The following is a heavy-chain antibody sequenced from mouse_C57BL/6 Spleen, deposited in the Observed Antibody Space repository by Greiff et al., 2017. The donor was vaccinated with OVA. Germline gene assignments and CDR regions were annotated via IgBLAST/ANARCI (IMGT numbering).Heavy chain of an antibody. CDR3: ARYPLYGQGGYFDV. CDR1: GYAFTNYL. Sequence: QVQLQQSGAELVRPGTSVKVSCKASGYAFTNYLIEWVKQRPGQGLEWIGVINPGSGGTNYNEKFKGKATLTADKSSSTAYMQLSSLTSEDSTVYVCARYPLYGQGGYFDVWGTGTTVTVSS. V-gene: IGHV1-54*01. D-gene: IGHD1-1*01. J-gene: IGHJ1*03. CDR2: INPGSGGT.